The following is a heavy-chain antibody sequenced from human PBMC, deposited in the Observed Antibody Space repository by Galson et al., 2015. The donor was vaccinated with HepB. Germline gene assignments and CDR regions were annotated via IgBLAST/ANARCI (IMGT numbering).Heavy chain of an antibody. CDR3: ARPGTPGTLEYNWFDP. D-gene: IGHD1-1*01. V-gene: IGHV1-69*13. CDR2: IIPMLGVA. CDR1: GGTVSSYG. Sequence: SVKVSCKASGGTVSSYGISWVRQAPGQGLEWMGGIIPMLGVANYAQKFQGRVTITADESMNTVYMELSSLRSEDTAVYYCARPGTPGTLEYNWFDPWGQGTLVTVTS. J-gene: IGHJ5*02.